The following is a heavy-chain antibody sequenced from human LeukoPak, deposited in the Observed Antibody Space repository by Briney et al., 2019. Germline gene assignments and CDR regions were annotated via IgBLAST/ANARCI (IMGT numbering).Heavy chain of an antibody. CDR2: INSDGSST. D-gene: IGHD3-22*01. CDR1: GFTFSSYW. Sequence: GGSLRLSCAVSGFTFSSYWMHWVRQAPGKGLLWVSRINSDGSSTSYADSVKGRFTISRDNAKNTLYLQMNSLRAEDTAVYYCAKGSSPYYYDSSGYYAFDIWGQGTMVTVSS. V-gene: IGHV3-74*01. CDR3: AKGSSPYYYDSSGYYAFDI. J-gene: IGHJ3*02.